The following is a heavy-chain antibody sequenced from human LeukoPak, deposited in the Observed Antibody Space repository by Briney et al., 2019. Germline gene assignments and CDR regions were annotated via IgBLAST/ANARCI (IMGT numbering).Heavy chain of an antibody. J-gene: IGHJ3*02. Sequence: ASVKVSCKASGYTFTSYGISWVRQAPGQGLEWMGWISAYNGNTNYAQKLQGRVTMTTDTSTSTAYMELRSLRSDDTAVYYCVRDRYYGSGSYQAFDIWGQGTMVTVSS. CDR1: GYTFTSYG. D-gene: IGHD3-10*01. CDR3: VRDRYYGSGSYQAFDI. V-gene: IGHV1-18*01. CDR2: ISAYNGNT.